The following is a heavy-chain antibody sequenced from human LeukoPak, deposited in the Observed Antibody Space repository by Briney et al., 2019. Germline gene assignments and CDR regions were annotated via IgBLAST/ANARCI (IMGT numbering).Heavy chain of an antibody. CDR2: IYSSGGI. Sequence: SETLSLTCTASGGTISGYYWSWIRQPAGKGLQWIGRIYSSGGINYNPSLESRVAMSVDTSKNQFSLKLRSVTAADTAVYYCARAVDGSQAYYYYYYMDVWGKGPTVTVSS. V-gene: IGHV4-4*07. CDR3: ARAVDGSQAYYYYYYMDV. D-gene: IGHD1-26*01. CDR1: GGTISGYY. J-gene: IGHJ6*03.